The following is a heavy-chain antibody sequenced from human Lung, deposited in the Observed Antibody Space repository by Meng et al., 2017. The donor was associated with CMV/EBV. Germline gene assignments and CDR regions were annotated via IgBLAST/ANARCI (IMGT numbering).Heavy chain of an antibody. CDR3: ASTGSSCSSVQVY. V-gene: IGHV4-59*01. CDR2: IYYSGST. J-gene: IGHJ4*02. D-gene: IGHD5-18*01. Sequence: SXTLSLXCTVSGGSISSYYWSWIRQPPGKGLEWIGNIYYSGSTNYNPSLKSRVTISVDTSKNQFTLKLSSVTAADTAVYYCASTGSSCSSVQVYWGPGTLVTVSS. CDR1: GGSISSYY.